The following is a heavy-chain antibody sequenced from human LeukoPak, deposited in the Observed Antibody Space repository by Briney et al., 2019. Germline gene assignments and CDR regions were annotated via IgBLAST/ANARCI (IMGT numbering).Heavy chain of an antibody. D-gene: IGHD3-10*01. V-gene: IGHV3-48*03. J-gene: IGHJ4*02. CDR2: ISSSGSTI. Sequence: PGGSLRLSCAASGFTFSIYEMNWVRQAPGKGLEWVSYISSSGSTIYYADSVKGRFTISRDNAKNSLYLQMNSLRAEDTAVYYCAREGIYFRAAVGPVWGQGTRVTVSS. CDR3: AREGIYFRAAVGPV. CDR1: GFTFSIYE.